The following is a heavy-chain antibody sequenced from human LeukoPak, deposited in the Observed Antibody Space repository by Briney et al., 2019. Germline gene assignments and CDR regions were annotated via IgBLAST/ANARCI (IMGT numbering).Heavy chain of an antibody. D-gene: IGHD3-16*01. V-gene: IGHV3-7*01. J-gene: IGHJ4*02. CDR2: TKQDGSET. CDR3: ARDGGGLDY. CDR1: GFTFSSYW. Sequence: QTGGSLRLSCAVSGFTFSSYWMSWVRQAPGKGLEWVANTKQDGSETYYADSVKGRFTISRDNAKNSLHLQMNSLRVEDTAVYYCARDGGGLDYWGQGTQVTVSS.